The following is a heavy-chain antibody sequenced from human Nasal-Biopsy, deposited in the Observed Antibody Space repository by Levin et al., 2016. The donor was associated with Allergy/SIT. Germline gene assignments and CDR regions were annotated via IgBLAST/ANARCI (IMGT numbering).Heavy chain of an antibody. CDR3: VGGRKERATSCQITGCTFHLYPLDV. CDR1: GINFRDYS. D-gene: IGHD1-26*01. Sequence: GGSLRLSCAASGINFRDYSMHWVRQAPGKGPVWVSRIHSDGTTTNYADSVKGRFTISRDNAKNRLFLQMSSLRVEDTGLYFCVGGRKERATSCQITGCTFHLYPLDVWGQGTAVTVSS. V-gene: IGHV3-74*01. J-gene: IGHJ6*02. CDR2: IHSDGTTT.